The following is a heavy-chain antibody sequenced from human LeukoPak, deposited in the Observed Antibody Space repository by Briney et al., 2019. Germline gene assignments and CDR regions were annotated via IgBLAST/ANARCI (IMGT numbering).Heavy chain of an antibody. V-gene: IGHV3-33*08. CDR2: IWYDGSNK. J-gene: IGHJ5*02. CDR3: ARDYENWFDP. Sequence: GGSLRLSCAASGFTFSSYAMHWVRQAPGKGLEWGAVIWYDGSNKYYADSVKGRFTITRDNSKNTLYLQMNSLRAEDTAVYYCARDYENWFDPWGQGTLVTVSS. CDR1: GFTFSSYA. D-gene: IGHD3-16*01.